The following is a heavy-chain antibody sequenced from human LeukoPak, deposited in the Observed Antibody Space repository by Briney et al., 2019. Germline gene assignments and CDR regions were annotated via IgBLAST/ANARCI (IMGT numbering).Heavy chain of an antibody. CDR2: INPSDGST. D-gene: IGHD3-10*01. CDR1: GYTFTRYY. CDR3: ASLGSGSSPIIDFDY. J-gene: IGHJ4*02. Sequence: ASVRVSCKASGYTFTRYYMHWVRQAPGQGLQWMGIINPSDGSTTYAQKFQGRVTMTRDTSTSTVYMELSSLRSEDTAVYYWASLGSGSSPIIDFDYWGQGTLVTVSS. V-gene: IGHV1-46*01.